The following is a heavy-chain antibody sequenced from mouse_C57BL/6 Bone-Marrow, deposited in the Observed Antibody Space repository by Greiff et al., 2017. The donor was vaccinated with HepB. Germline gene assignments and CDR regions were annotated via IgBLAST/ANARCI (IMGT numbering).Heavy chain of an antibody. CDR3: ARHEVYYGSPLAY. J-gene: IGHJ3*01. CDR2: ISNGGGCT. V-gene: IGHV5-12*01. D-gene: IGHD1-1*01. Sequence: EVKLVESGGGLVQPGGSLKLSCAASGFTFSDYYMYWVRQTPEKRLEWVAYISNGGGCTYYPDSVKGRFTISRDNAKNTLYLQMSRLKSEDTAMYYCARHEVYYGSPLAYWGQGTLVTVSA. CDR1: GFTFSDYY.